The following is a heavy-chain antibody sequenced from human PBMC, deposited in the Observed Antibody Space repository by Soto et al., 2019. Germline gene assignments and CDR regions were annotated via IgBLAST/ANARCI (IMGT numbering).Heavy chain of an antibody. CDR2: IWYDGSNK. J-gene: IGHJ3*01. CDR1: GFTFSNYG. D-gene: IGHD1-26*01. CDR3: ARGGSNYGLDVFDV. Sequence: QVQLVESGGGVVQPGRSLRLSCAASGFTFSNYGMHWVRQAPGKGLEWVAVIWYDGSNKYYAESVKGRITISRDNSKNTVYLQMNSLTVEDTAVFYCARGGSNYGLDVFDVWDQGTRVTFS. V-gene: IGHV3-33*01.